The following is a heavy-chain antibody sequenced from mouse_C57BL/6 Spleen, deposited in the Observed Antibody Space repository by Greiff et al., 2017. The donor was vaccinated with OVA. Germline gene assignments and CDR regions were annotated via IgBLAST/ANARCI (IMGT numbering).Heavy chain of an antibody. CDR2: ISYSGST. CDR1: GYSITSDY. D-gene: IGHD1-1*01. V-gene: IGHV3-8*01. CDR3: ARTPNYYGSRGYFDV. Sequence: EVKLEESGPGLAKPSQTLSLTCSVTGYSITSDYWNWIRKFPGNKLEYIGYISYSGSTYYNPSLKSRISITRDTSKNQYYLQLNSVTTEDTATYYCARTPNYYGSRGYFDVWGTGTTVTVSS. J-gene: IGHJ1*03.